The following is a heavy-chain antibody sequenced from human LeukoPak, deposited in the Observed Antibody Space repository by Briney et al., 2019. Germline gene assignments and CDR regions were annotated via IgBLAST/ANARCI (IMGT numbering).Heavy chain of an antibody. CDR1: GGSISTGGYY. CDR3: ARGSRSSSWYYFDY. J-gene: IGHJ4*02. V-gene: IGHV4-31*03. Sequence: SQTLSLTCTVSGGSISTGGYYWSWIRQPSGKGLEWIGYIYYSGSTYYNPSLKSRVTISVDTSKNQFSLKLSSVTAADTAVYYCARGSRSSSWYYFDYWGQGTLVTVSS. D-gene: IGHD6-13*01. CDR2: IYYSGST.